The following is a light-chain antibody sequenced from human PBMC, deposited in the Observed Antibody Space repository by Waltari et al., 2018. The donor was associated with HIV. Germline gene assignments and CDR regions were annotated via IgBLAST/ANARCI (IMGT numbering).Light chain of an antibody. J-gene: IGLJ2*01. V-gene: IGLV2-23*02. CDR3: CSYAGSSTVV. Sequence: QSALTQPASVSGSPGQSITISCTGTSSDVGGYNYVSWYPQHPGKAPKLMIYDVSKRPSGVSNRFSGSKSGNTASLTISGLQAEDEADYYCCSYAGSSTVVFGGGTKLTVL. CDR1: SSDVGGYNY. CDR2: DVS.